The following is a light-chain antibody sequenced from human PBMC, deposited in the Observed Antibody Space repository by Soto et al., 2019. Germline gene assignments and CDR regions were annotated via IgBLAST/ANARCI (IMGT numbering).Light chain of an antibody. Sequence: EIVLSQSPGTLSLSPGERATLSCRASQSVNNYLHWYQQRPGQAPRLLIFDASNRATGIPPRFSGSGSATDFTLTISSLEPEDFAVYYCQHRSIWPVSFGQGTRLEIK. CDR3: QHRSIWPVS. V-gene: IGKV3-11*01. J-gene: IGKJ5*01. CDR1: QSVNNY. CDR2: DAS.